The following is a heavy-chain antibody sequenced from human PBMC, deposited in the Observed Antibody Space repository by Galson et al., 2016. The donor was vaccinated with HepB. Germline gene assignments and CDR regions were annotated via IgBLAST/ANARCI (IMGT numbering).Heavy chain of an antibody. CDR3: ARDAWSGYYARDAFDI. J-gene: IGHJ3*02. CDR2: ISGNGVGT. Sequence: SLRLSCAASRFSLSSYAMSWVRQAPGKGLEWVSTISGNGVGTYYADSVKGRFTISRDNSRNTLYVQMNSLRAEDTAVYYFARDAWSGYYARDAFDIWGQGTMVTVSS. V-gene: IGHV3-23*01. CDR1: RFSLSSYA. D-gene: IGHD3-3*01.